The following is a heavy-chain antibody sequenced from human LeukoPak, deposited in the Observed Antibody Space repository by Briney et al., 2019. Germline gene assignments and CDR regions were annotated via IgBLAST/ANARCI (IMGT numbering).Heavy chain of an antibody. CDR2: INHSGSS. D-gene: IGHD5-18*01. CDR3: APRGDIEHSYVYGKWFDP. CDR1: GGSFSAYY. Sequence: SSETLSLTCAVYGGSFSAYYWTWIRQPPGKGLEWIGEINHSGSSNYNSSLRSRVTISADTSYKQFSLRLSSVTAADTAVYYCAPRGDIEHSYVYGKWFDPWGQGTRVTVSS. J-gene: IGHJ5*02. V-gene: IGHV4-34*01.